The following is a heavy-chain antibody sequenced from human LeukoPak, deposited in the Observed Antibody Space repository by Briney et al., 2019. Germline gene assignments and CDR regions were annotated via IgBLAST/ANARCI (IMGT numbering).Heavy chain of an antibody. D-gene: IGHD3-10*01. CDR2: ISSGGNTI. CDR1: GFTFSNYE. Sequence: GGSLRLSCAGSGFTFSNYEMNWVRQAPGKGLEWVSYISSGGNTIYYADSVKGRFTISRDNAKNSLYLQMNSLRAEDTAVYYCAGSGSSTYYYYYMDVWGKGTTVTVSS. V-gene: IGHV3-48*03. J-gene: IGHJ6*03. CDR3: AGSGSSTYYYYYMDV.